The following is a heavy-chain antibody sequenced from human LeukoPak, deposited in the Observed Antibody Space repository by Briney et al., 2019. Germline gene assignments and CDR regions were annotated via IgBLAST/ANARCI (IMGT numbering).Heavy chain of an antibody. CDR2: ISSSSSTV. D-gene: IGHD3-10*01. J-gene: IGHJ4*02. CDR3: ARGKRFGELC. Sequence: GGSLRLSCAASGFTFSDYSVNWVRQAPGKGLEWVSYISSSSSTVHYADSVKGRFTISRDNAKNSLYLQMNSLRAEDTAVYYCARGKRFGELCWGQGTLVTVSS. CDR1: GFTFSDYS. V-gene: IGHV3-48*04.